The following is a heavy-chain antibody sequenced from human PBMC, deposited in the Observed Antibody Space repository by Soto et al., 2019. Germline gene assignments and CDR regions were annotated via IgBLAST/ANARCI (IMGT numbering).Heavy chain of an antibody. CDR3: ARDVGYNWNLIDY. CDR1: GYTFTSYA. V-gene: IGHV1-3*01. CDR2: VNAGNGNT. Sequence: QVQLVQSGAEVKKPGASVKVSCTASGYTFTSYAIHWLRQAPGQRLEWMGWVNAGNGNTKYSQKLQGRVTITRDTSASTAYMELSSLRSEDTAVYYCARDVGYNWNLIDYWGQGTLVTVSS. J-gene: IGHJ4*02. D-gene: IGHD1-20*01.